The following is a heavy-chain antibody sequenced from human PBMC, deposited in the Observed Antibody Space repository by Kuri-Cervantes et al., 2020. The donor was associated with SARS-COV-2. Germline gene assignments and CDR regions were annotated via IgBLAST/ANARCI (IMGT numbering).Heavy chain of an antibody. CDR3: ARHTFPMGGFDY. Sequence: SCAVSGGSITSGGYSWSWTRQAPGKGLEWIGYIFHSGSTYHNPSLRSRVTISIDTSKNQFSLKLSSVTAADTAVYYCARHTFPMGGFDYWGQGTLVTVSS. D-gene: IGHD3-16*01. J-gene: IGHJ4*02. CDR2: IFHSGST. V-gene: IGHV4-30-2*03. CDR1: GGSITSGGYS.